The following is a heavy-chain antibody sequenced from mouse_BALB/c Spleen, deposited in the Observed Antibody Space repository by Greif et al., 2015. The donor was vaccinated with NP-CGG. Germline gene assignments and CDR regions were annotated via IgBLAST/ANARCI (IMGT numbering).Heavy chain of an antibody. CDR3: ARHRGTGSSFDY. CDR1: GFTFSSYG. V-gene: IGHV5-6*02. Sequence: DVKLVESGGDLVKPGGSLKLSCAASGFTFSSYGMSWVRQTPDKRLEWVATISSGGSYTYYPDSVKGRFTISRDNAKNTLYLQMSSLKSEDTAMYYCARHRGTGSSFDYWGQGTTLTVSS. J-gene: IGHJ2*01. CDR2: ISSGGSYT. D-gene: IGHD3-3*01.